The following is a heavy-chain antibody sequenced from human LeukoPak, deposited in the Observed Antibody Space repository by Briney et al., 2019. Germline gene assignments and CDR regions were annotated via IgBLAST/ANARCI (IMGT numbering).Heavy chain of an antibody. Sequence: GGSLRLSCAASGFTFSTYWMHWVRQAPGKGLVWVSRINNEETAANYADSVQGLFTISRDNANNMLYLQMDSLRAEDTAVYYCARESTVGPIQTDALDIWGQGTMVTVSS. CDR3: ARESTVGPIQTDALDI. CDR2: INNEETAA. CDR1: GFTFSTYW. V-gene: IGHV3-74*01. J-gene: IGHJ3*02. D-gene: IGHD1-26*01.